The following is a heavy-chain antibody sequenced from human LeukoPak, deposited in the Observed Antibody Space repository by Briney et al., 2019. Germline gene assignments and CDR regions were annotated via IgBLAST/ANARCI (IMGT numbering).Heavy chain of an antibody. CDR2: IYYSGST. CDR1: GGSISSYY. V-gene: IGHV4-4*07. CDR3: ARVWETGRCFDY. Sequence: SETLSLTCTVSGGSISSYYWSWIRQPAGKGLEWIGSIYYSGSTYYNPSLKSRVTISVDTSKNQFSLKLSSVTAADTAVYYCARVWETGRCFDYWGQGTLVTVSS. J-gene: IGHJ4*02. D-gene: IGHD7-27*01.